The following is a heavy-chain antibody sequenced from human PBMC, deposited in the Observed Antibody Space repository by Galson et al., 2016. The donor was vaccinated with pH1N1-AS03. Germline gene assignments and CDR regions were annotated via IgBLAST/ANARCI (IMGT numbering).Heavy chain of an antibody. D-gene: IGHD4-17*01. J-gene: IGHJ4*02. V-gene: IGHV3-7*01. CDR2: LNPDGDYT. CDR1: GFAFSRYW. Sequence: SLRLSCAASGFAFSRYWMSWVRQAPGKGLEWVANLNPDGDYTQYVDSVKGRFTISRDNTRNSLYLQMNSLRVEEMAIYYCGPNPEYGEGAYWGQGALVTVSS. CDR3: GPNPEYGEGAY.